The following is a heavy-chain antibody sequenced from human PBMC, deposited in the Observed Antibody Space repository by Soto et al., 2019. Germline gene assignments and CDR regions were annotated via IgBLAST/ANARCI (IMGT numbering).Heavy chain of an antibody. CDR3: AKDLSDYDFWSGYPQTLFEY. CDR2: ISYDGSNK. D-gene: IGHD3-3*01. V-gene: IGHV3-30*18. CDR1: GFTFSSYG. Sequence: GGSLRLSCAASGFTFSSYGMHWVRQAPGKGLEWVAVISYDGSNKYYADSVKGRFTISRDNSKNTLYLQMNSLRAEDTAVYYCAKDLSDYDFWSGYPQTLFEYWGQGTLVTVSS. J-gene: IGHJ4*02.